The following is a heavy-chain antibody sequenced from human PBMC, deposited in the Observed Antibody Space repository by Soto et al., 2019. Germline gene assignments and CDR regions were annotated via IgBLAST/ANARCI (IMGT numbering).Heavy chain of an antibody. CDR3: ARQGNWFDP. J-gene: IGHJ5*02. V-gene: IGHV4-59*08. CDR2: IYYSGST. CDR1: GGSISSYY. Sequence: SETLSLTCTVSGGSISSYYWSWIRQPPGKGLEWIGYIYYSGSTNYNPSLKSRVTISVDTSKNQFSLKLSSVTAADTAVYYCARQGNWFDPWGQGTLVTVSS.